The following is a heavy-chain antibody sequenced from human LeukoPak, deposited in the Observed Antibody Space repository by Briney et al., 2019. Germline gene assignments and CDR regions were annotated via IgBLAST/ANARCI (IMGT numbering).Heavy chain of an antibody. CDR1: GGSISSYY. Sequence: SETLSLTCTVSGGSISSYYWSWIRQPPGKGLEWIGYIYYSGSTNYNPSLKSRVTISVDTSKNQFSLKLSSVTDADTAVYYCARGYYYYGMDVWGQGTTVTVSS. CDR2: IYYSGST. V-gene: IGHV4-59*01. J-gene: IGHJ6*02. CDR3: ARGYYYYGMDV.